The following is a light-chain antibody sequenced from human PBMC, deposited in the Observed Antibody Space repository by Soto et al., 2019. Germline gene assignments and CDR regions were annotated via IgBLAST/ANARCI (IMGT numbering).Light chain of an antibody. J-gene: IGKJ5*01. CDR1: HDTSTF. CDR3: QQLYTLPFT. Sequence: IQLTQSPSSLSASVGARVTITCRASHDTSTFLAWYQQKPGKAPKLLIYEASTLQSGVPSRFSGSGSGTEFTLTISGLLPEDFAAYHCQQLYTLPFTFGQGTRLEIK. CDR2: EAS. V-gene: IGKV1-9*01.